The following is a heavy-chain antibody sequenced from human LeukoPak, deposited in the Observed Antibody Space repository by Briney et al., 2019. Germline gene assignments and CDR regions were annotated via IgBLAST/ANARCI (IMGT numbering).Heavy chain of an antibody. CDR3: AKAPNFASGNYYAFDC. CDR1: GFPFSSFP. Sequence: PGGSLRLSCAASGFPFSSFPMSWARQAPGKGLEWVSGISGGGDSTYYADSVQGRFAISRDHSKNTLFLQMNTLRAEDTAVYFCAKAPNFASGNYYAFDCWGQGTLVTVSS. CDR2: ISGGGDST. J-gene: IGHJ4*02. D-gene: IGHD3-10*01. V-gene: IGHV3-23*01.